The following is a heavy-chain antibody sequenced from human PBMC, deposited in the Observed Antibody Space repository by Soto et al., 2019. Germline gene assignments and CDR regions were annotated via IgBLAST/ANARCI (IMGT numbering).Heavy chain of an antibody. D-gene: IGHD2-15*01. CDR1: GGSISNYY. CDR2: ISTSGST. V-gene: IGHV4-4*07. CDR3: ARDLGGNNWFDP. Sequence: PSETLSLTCTVSGGSISNYYWTWIRQPAGKGLEWIGRISTSGSTNYSPSLKSRVTLSVDTSKNQFSLKLPSVTAADTAVYYCARDLGGNNWFDPWGQGTLVTVSS. J-gene: IGHJ5*02.